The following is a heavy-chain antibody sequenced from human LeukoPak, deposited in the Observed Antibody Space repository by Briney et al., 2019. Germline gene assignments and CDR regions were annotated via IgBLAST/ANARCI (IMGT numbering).Heavy chain of an antibody. V-gene: IGHV1-2*02. CDR1: GYTFTGYY. Sequence: ASVKVSCKASGYTFTGYYMHWVRQAPGQGVEWMGWINPNSGGTNYAQKFQGRVTMTRDTSISTAYMELSRLRSDDTAVYYCARDSIVVVVAASSPYYMDVWGKGTTVTVSS. D-gene: IGHD2-15*01. J-gene: IGHJ6*03. CDR3: ARDSIVVVVAASSPYYMDV. CDR2: INPNSGGT.